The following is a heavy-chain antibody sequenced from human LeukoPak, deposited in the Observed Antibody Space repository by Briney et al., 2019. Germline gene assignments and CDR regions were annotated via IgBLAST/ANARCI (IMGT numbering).Heavy chain of an antibody. D-gene: IGHD3-9*01. CDR3: VIWGDYDVLTGYYVPDY. V-gene: IGHV3-23*01. CDR1: GFTFSNYA. J-gene: IGHJ4*02. CDR2: ITGSGTNR. Sequence: GSLRLSCVASGFTFSNYAMSWVRQAPGKGLEWVSAITGSGTNRYYADSLKGRFTTSRDNSKNTVFLQMNSLRHEDTAIYYCVIWGDYDVLTGYYVPDYWGQGTLVTVAS.